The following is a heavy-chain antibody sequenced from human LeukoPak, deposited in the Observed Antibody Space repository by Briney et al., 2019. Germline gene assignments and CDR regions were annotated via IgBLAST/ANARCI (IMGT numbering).Heavy chain of an antibody. CDR1: GYTFTSYD. J-gene: IGHJ6*02. CDR3: ARQRGYYDFWSGYYYYGMDV. Sequence: ASVTVSCKASGYTFTSYDINWVRQATGQGLEWMGWMNPNSGNTGYAQKFQGRVTMTRNTSISTAYMELSSLRSEDTAVYYCARQRGYYDFWSGYYYYGMDVWGQGTTVTVSS. V-gene: IGHV1-8*01. D-gene: IGHD3-3*01. CDR2: MNPNSGNT.